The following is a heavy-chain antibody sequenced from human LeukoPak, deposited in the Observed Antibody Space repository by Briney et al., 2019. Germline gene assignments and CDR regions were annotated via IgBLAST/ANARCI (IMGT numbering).Heavy chain of an antibody. J-gene: IGHJ3*01. CDR1: GYTFTTSH. Sequence: ASVKVSCKAFGYTFTTSHLHWVRQAPGQGLEWMGSVNPTDGGTTFAQKFQGRVALPCDTSTSTVYMELSSLRSDDTAVYYCARDLAAMIPHGFDLWGQGTVVTVSS. CDR2: VNPTDGGT. V-gene: IGHV1-46*01. D-gene: IGHD5-18*01. CDR3: ARDLAAMIPHGFDL.